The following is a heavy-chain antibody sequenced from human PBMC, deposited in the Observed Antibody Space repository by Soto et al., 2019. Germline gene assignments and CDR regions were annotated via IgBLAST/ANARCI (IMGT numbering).Heavy chain of an antibody. CDR2: IWYDGSNK. J-gene: IGHJ6*02. D-gene: IGHD3-10*01. CDR3: ARDTARAMVRIYYGMDV. Sequence: QVQLVESGGGVVQPGRSLRLSCAASGFTFCSYGMHWVRQAPGKGLEWVAVIWYDGSNKYYADSVKGRFTISRDNSKNTLYLQMNSLRAEDTAVYYCARDTARAMVRIYYGMDVWGQGTTVTVSS. V-gene: IGHV3-33*01. CDR1: GFTFCSYG.